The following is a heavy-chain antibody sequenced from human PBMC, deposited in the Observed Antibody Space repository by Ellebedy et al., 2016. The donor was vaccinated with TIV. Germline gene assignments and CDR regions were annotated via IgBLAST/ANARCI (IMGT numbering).Heavy chain of an antibody. CDR3: ASHCSGTTCYYGMHV. V-gene: IGHV4-59*08. J-gene: IGHJ6*02. CDR2: AYYNGST. D-gene: IGHD2-2*01. Sequence: SETLSLTCTVSGGSISSNFWGWIRQPPGKGLEWIGYAYYNGSTNYSPSLKSRVTISLDTSKNQFSLRLSSVTAADTAVYYCASHCSGTTCYYGMHVWGQGTTVTVS. CDR1: GGSISSNF.